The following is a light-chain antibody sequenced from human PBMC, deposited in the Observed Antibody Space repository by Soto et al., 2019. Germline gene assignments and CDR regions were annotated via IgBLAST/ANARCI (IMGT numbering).Light chain of an antibody. CDR1: QSVNSY. CDR3: QQYNNWPPIT. CDR2: DAS. V-gene: IGKV3D-15*01. Sequence: LEQSPATLSLSKGGRATLSCRPSQSVNSYLAWHQQKPGQAPRLLIFDASNRATGIPARFSGSGSGTEFTLTISSLQSEDFAVYYCQQYNNWPPITFGQGRLLEIK. J-gene: IGKJ5*01.